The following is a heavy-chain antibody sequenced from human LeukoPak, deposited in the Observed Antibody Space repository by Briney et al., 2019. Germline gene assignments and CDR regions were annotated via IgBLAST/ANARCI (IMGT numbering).Heavy chain of an antibody. CDR2: ISAHNGNT. J-gene: IGHJ4*02. Sequence: ASVKVSCKASGYTFTSYGISWVRQAPGQGLEWMGWISAHNGNTNYAQKLQGRVTMTTDTSTSTAYMELRSLRSGDTAVYYCAREGPYDFWSGYYNDYWGQGTLVTVSS. V-gene: IGHV1-18*01. CDR1: GYTFTSYG. D-gene: IGHD3-3*01. CDR3: AREGPYDFWSGYYNDY.